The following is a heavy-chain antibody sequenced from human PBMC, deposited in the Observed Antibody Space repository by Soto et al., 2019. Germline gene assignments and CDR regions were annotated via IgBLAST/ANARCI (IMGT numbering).Heavy chain of an antibody. J-gene: IGHJ3*02. Sequence: ASETLSLTCTVSGGFISSYYWSWIRQPPGKGLEWIGYIYYSGSTNYNPSLKSRVTISVDTSKNQFSLKLSSVTSADTAVYYCARQQWQALNACDIWSQGTMVTVSS. V-gene: IGHV4-59*13. CDR1: GGFISSYY. CDR3: ARQQWQALNACDI. CDR2: IYYSGST. D-gene: IGHD6-19*01.